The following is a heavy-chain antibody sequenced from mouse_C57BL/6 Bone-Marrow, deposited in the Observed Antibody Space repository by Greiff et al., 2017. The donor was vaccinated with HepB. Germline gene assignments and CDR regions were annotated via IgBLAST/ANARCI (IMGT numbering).Heavy chain of an antibody. CDR2: ISSGSSTI. V-gene: IGHV5-17*01. CDR1: GFTFSDYG. Sequence: EVQLVESGGGLVKPGGSLKLSCAASGFTFSDYGMHWVRQAPEKGLEWVAYISSGSSTIYYADTVKGRFTISRDNAKNTLFLQMTSLRSEDTAVYYCARGPYYYGSSRYWYFDVWGTGTTVTVSS. D-gene: IGHD1-1*01. CDR3: ARGPYYYGSSRYWYFDV. J-gene: IGHJ1*03.